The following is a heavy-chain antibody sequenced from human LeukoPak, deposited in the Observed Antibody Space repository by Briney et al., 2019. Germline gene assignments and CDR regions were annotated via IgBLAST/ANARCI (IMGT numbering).Heavy chain of an antibody. CDR2: IYTRGST. V-gene: IGHV4-61*02. CDR1: GRSISSGSYY. CDR3: ARGGSYYYFDY. Sequence: PSQTLSLTRTVSGRSISSGSYYWGWIRQPAGKGLEWIARIYTRGSTNYNPPVKRRVTMSVDTSKNQFSLKLSSVTAADTAMYYCARGGSYYYFDYWGQGTLVTVSS. J-gene: IGHJ4*02. D-gene: IGHD1-26*01.